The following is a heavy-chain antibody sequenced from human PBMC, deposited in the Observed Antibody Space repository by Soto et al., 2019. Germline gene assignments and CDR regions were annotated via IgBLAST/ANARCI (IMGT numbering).Heavy chain of an antibody. CDR2: IGNKANNYAT. CDR3: AGPGPFDS. D-gene: IGHD1-1*01. Sequence: DVQMVESGGGLVQPGGSLKLSCATTGFTFAGSAIHWVRQAPGKGLEWIGRIGNKANNYATAYPASVAGRFTISRDDSKTTAYLEMNSLKTEDTAMYYCAGPGPFDSWGQGTLVTVSS. J-gene: IGHJ4*02. V-gene: IGHV3-73*01. CDR1: GFTFAGSA.